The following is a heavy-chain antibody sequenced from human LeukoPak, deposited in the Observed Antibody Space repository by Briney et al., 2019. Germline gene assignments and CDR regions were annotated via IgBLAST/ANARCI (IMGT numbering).Heavy chain of an antibody. V-gene: IGHV3-64*01. CDR3: ARAHSSSWWGPYNWFDP. J-gene: IGHJ5*02. D-gene: IGHD6-13*01. CDR2: ISSNGGST. CDR1: GFTFSSYA. Sequence: GGSLRLSCAASGFTFSSYAMHWVRQAPGKGLEYVSAISSNGGSTYYANSVKGRFTISRDNSKNTLYLRMGSLRAEDMAVYYCARAHSSSWWGPYNWFDPWGQGTLVTVSS.